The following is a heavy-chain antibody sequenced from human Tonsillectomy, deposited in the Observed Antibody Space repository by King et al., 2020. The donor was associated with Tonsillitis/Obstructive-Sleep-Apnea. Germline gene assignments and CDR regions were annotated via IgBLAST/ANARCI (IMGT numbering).Heavy chain of an antibody. CDR1: GGSISSYY. CDR3: AREGAVMNAFDI. D-gene: IGHD2-8*01. CDR2: IYYSGGT. Sequence: QLQESGPGLVKPSETLSLTCTVSGGSISSYYWSWIRPFPGKGLEWIGYIYYSGGTNYNPSLKSRVTISVDTSKNQFSLKLSSVTAADTAVYYCAREGAVMNAFDIWGQGTVVTVSS. V-gene: IGHV4-59*01. J-gene: IGHJ3*02.